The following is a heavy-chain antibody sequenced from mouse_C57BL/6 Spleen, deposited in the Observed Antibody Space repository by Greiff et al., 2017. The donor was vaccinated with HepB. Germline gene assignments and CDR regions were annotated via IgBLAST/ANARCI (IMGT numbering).Heavy chain of an antibody. CDR1: GYSITSGYD. CDR2: ISYSGST. D-gene: IGHD2-10*01. J-gene: IGHJ4*01. V-gene: IGHV3-1*01. Sequence: EVQLQQSGPGMVKPSQSLSLTCTVTGYSITSGYDWHWIRHFPGNKLEWMGYISYSGSTNYNPSLKSRISITHDTSKNHFFLKLNSVTTEDTATYYCARTTPYRYYAMDYWGQGTSVTVSS. CDR3: ARTTPYRYYAMDY.